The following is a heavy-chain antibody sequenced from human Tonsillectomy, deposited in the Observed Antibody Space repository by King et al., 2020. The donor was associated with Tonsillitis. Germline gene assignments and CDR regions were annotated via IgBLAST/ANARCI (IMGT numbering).Heavy chain of an antibody. D-gene: IGHD4-17*01. CDR1: GDSISSTFW. CDR3: ARVRYHGDMKAFEM. V-gene: IGHV4-4*02. CDR2: IYHTGST. Sequence: LQLQESGPGLLKPSGTLSLTCAVSGDSISSTFWWNWVRQPPGKGLEWIGEIYHTGSTNYNPSLKSRVAISVDKSNNQFSLKMNSVIAADTAVYHCARVRYHGDMKAFEMWGRGTLVIVSS. J-gene: IGHJ3*02.